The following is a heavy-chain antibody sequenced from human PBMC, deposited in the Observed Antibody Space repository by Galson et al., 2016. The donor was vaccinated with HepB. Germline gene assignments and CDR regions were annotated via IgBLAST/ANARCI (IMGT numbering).Heavy chain of an antibody. Sequence: ETLSLTCTVSGGSTSGYYWSWIRQPPGKGLEWIAYIYSSVSTNYNPSLKSRVTISIDASKNQFSLKLNSVTAADTAVYFCARVVYAGYSILGYYFDSWGQGTLVTVSS. CDR2: IYSSVST. CDR3: ARVVYAGYSILGYYFDS. D-gene: IGHD4-23*01. V-gene: IGHV4-4*08. CDR1: GGSTSGYY. J-gene: IGHJ4*02.